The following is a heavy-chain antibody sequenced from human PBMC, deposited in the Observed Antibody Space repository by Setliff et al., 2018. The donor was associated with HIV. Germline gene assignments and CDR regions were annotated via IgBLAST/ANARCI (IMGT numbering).Heavy chain of an antibody. V-gene: IGHV5-51*01. Sequence: GESLKISCRGSGYTFTNYWIGWVRQMPGRCLEWLGIIYPGDSDTRYSPSFEGQVTISADKSTSTAYLQWSSLKASDTAMYYCARRVDGAFDIWGQGTMVTVSS. CDR1: GYTFTNYW. J-gene: IGHJ3*02. CDR3: ARRVDGAFDI. D-gene: IGHD2-15*01. CDR2: IYPGDSDT.